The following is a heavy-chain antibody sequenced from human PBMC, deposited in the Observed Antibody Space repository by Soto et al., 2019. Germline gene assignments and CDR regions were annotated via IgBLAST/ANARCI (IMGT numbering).Heavy chain of an antibody. CDR2: ISAYNGNT. J-gene: IGHJ6*03. D-gene: IGHD5-18*01. CDR3: ARVPRGEYSYGYIDV. V-gene: IGHV1-18*01. Sequence: ASVKVSCKASGYTFTSYGISWVRQAPGQGLEWMGWISAYNGNTNYAQKLQGRVTMTTDTSTSTAYTELRSLRSDDTAVDYCARVPRGEYSYGYIDVLGKGTAVTVSS. CDR1: GYTFTSYG.